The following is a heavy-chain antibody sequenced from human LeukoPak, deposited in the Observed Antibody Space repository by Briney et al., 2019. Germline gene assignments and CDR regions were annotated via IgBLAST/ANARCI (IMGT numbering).Heavy chain of an antibody. D-gene: IGHD3-16*02. CDR2: IIPIFGTA. V-gene: IGHV1-69*06. J-gene: IGHJ5*02. CDR3: AREVADYDYVWGSYRHNWFDP. CDR1: GGTFSSYA. Sequence: ASVKVSCKASGGTFSSYAISWVRQAPGQGLEGMGGIIPIFGTANYAQKFQGRVTITADKSTSTAYMELSSLRSEDTAVYYCAREVADYDYVWGSYRHNWFDPWGQGTLVTVSS.